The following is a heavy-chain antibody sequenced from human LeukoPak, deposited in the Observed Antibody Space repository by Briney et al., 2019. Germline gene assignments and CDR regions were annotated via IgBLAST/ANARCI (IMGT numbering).Heavy chain of an antibody. J-gene: IGHJ6*03. Sequence: ASVKVSCKASGYTFTSYDINWVRQATGQGLEWMGWMNPNSGNTGYAQKFQGRVTITRNTPISTAYMELSSLRSEDTAVYYCARGPPDVVVPAAMVSYYYYMDVWGKGTTVTVSS. V-gene: IGHV1-8*03. CDR1: GYTFTSYD. CDR3: ARGPPDVVVPAAMVSYYYYMDV. CDR2: MNPNSGNT. D-gene: IGHD2-2*01.